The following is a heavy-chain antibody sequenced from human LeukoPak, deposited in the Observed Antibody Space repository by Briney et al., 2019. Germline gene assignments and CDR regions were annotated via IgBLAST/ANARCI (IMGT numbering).Heavy chain of an antibody. V-gene: IGHV3-23*01. D-gene: IGHD2-2*02. CDR3: AKDQCTSTSCYKGDY. J-gene: IGHJ4*02. Sequence: PGGSLRLSCAASGFTFSNFAMGWVRQAPGKGLEWVAGISGSGGSTYYADSVKGRFTISRDNSKNTLYLQMDSLRAEDTAVYYCAKDQCTSTSCYKGDYWGQGTLVTVSS. CDR2: ISGSGGST. CDR1: GFTFSNFA.